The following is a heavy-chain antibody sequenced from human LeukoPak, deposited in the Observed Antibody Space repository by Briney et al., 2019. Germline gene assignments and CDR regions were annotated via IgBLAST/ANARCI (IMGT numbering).Heavy chain of an antibody. J-gene: IGHJ2*01. CDR2: INHSGST. D-gene: IGHD1-1*01. CDR1: GGSFSGYY. Sequence: SETLFLTCAVYGGSFSGYYWSWIRQPPGKGLEWIGEINHSGSTNYNPSLKSRVTISVDTSKNQFSLKLSSVTAADTAVYYCARGGNWNLRYFDLWGRGTLVTVSS. CDR3: ARGGNWNLRYFDL. V-gene: IGHV4-34*01.